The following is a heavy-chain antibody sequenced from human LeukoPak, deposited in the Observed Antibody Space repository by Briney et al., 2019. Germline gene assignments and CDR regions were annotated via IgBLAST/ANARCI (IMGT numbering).Heavy chain of an antibody. CDR3: ARVAKQLYYFDY. J-gene: IGHJ4*02. Sequence: PGGSLRLSCAASGFTVSSNYMSWVRQAPGEWLEWVSVTYSGGFTYCADSLKGRFTISRDNSKNTLYLQMNSLRAEDPAVYYCARVAKQLYYFDYWGQGTLVTVSS. CDR1: GFTVSSNY. CDR2: TYSGGFT. D-gene: IGHD1-1*01. V-gene: IGHV3-66*01.